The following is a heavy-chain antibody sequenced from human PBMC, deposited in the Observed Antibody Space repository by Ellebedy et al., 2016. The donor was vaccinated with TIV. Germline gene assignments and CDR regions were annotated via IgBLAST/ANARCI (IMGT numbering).Heavy chain of an antibody. D-gene: IGHD5-24*01. CDR2: IHYSGST. J-gene: IGHJ4*01. CDR3: ARAVRTRDGYNLEDY. CDR1: DVSISNYI. Sequence: MPSETLSLTCTVSDVSISNYIWSWSRQSPGKGLEWIGYIHYSGSTNYNPSLKSRVRISVDMSKNQFSLRVTYVTAADTAMYYCARAVRTRDGYNLEDYWGQGTLVSVSS. V-gene: IGHV4-59*01.